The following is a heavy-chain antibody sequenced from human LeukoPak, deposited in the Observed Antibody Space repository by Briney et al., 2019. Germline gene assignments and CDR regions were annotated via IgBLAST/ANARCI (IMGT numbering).Heavy chain of an antibody. CDR2: ISSSSSTI. D-gene: IGHD4-17*01. CDR1: GFTFSSYS. Sequence: GGSLRLSCAASGFTFSSYSMNWVRQTPGKGLEWVSYISSSSSTIYYADSVKGRFTISRDNAKNSLYLQMNSLRDEDTAVYYCARDPTEMTTVTIDYWGQGTLVTVSS. CDR3: ARDPTEMTTVTIDY. V-gene: IGHV3-48*02. J-gene: IGHJ4*02.